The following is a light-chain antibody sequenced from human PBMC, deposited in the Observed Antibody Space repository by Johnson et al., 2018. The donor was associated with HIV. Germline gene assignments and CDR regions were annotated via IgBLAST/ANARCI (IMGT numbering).Light chain of an antibody. Sequence: QSVLTQPPSVSAAPGQKVTISCSGSSSNIGNNYVSWYQQLPGTAPKLLIYDNNKRPSGIPDRFSGSKSDTSATLGITGLQTGDEAAYYCGKWDSSLSAYVFGTGSNVTVL. J-gene: IGLJ1*01. V-gene: IGLV1-51*01. CDR3: GKWDSSLSAYV. CDR1: SSNIGNNY. CDR2: DNN.